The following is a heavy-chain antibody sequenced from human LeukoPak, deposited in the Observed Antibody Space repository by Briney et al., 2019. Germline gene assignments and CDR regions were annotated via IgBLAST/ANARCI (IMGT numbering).Heavy chain of an antibody. J-gene: IGHJ4*02. CDR3: ARSAYGGNSVFDC. Sequence: SGPALVQPTQIFTLTRSISRFLLSTAGMRVSWIRRPPGTALEWLARTDRDDDKIYSTSLKTRLTISKDTSKTQAVVTKTNMDPVDTATFYCARSAYGGNSVFDCWGQGTLVTVSS. V-gene: IGHV2-70*04. CDR1: RFLLSTAGMR. CDR2: TDRDDDK. D-gene: IGHD4-23*01.